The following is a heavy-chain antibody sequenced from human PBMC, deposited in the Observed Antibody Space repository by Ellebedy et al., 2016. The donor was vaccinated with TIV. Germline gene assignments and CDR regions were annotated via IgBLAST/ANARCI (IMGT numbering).Heavy chain of an antibody. Sequence: GESLKISCAASGFTFSSYWMSWVRQAPGKGLEWVANIKQDGSEKYYVDSVKGRFTISRDNAKNSLYLQMNGLKTEDTAVNYCTRHISLQAVAGRYWGQGTLVTVSS. CDR1: GFTFSSYW. V-gene: IGHV3-7*03. D-gene: IGHD6-19*01. CDR2: IKQDGSEK. CDR3: TRHISLQAVAGRY. J-gene: IGHJ4*02.